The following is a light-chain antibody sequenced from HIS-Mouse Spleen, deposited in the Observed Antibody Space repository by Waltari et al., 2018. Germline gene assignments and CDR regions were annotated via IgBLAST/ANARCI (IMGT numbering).Light chain of an antibody. CDR3: SSYTSSSFNVV. Sequence: QSALTQPASVSGSPGQSITISCTGTSSDVGSYNLVSWYQQHPGKAPKLMIYEGSKRPSGVSNRFSGSKSGNTASLTISGLQAEDEADYYCSSYTSSSFNVVFGGGTKLTV. V-gene: IGLV2-14*02. CDR2: EGS. CDR1: SSDVGSYNL. J-gene: IGLJ2*01.